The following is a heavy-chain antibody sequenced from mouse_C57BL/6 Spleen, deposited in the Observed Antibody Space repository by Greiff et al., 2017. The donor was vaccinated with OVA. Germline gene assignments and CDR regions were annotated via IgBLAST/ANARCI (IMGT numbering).Heavy chain of an antibody. CDR2: IYPGSGST. Sequence: VQLQQSGAELVKPGASVKMSCKASGYTFTSYWITWVKQRPGQGLEWIGDIYPGSGSTNYNEKFKSKATLTVDTSSSTAYMELHSLTSEDSAVYFCARGRDYYGSSLPFDYWGQGTTLTVSS. CDR3: ARGRDYYGSSLPFDY. V-gene: IGHV1-55*01. D-gene: IGHD1-1*01. CDR1: GYTFTSYW. J-gene: IGHJ2*01.